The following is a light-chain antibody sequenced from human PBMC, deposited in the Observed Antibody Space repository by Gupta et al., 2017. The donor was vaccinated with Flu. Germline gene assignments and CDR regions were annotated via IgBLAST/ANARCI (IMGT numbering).Light chain of an antibody. CDR1: QSIKNW. V-gene: IGKV1-5*03. CDR3: QQHLNYPLT. Sequence: PATQRATLEYRVTNTCLDSQSIKNWLAWYQQKSGKAPKLLIYRASNLASGVPSRFSGGESGTEFTLTISSLQPDDFATYFCQQHLNYPLTFGGGTKVEIK. CDR2: RAS. J-gene: IGKJ4*02.